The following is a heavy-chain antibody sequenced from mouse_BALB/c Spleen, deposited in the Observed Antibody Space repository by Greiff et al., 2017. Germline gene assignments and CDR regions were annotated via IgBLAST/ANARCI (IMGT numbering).Heavy chain of an antibody. D-gene: IGHD1-1*01. CDR1: GFTFSSYG. J-gene: IGHJ2*01. V-gene: IGHV5-6-3*01. Sequence: EVKLVESGGGLVQPGGSLKLSCAASGFTFSSYGMSWVRQTPDKRLELVATINSNGGSTYYPDSVKGRFTISRDNAKNTLYLQMSSLKSEDTAMYYCARDDPYYYGSSYFDYWGQGTTLTVSS. CDR3: ARDDPYYYGSSYFDY. CDR2: INSNGGST.